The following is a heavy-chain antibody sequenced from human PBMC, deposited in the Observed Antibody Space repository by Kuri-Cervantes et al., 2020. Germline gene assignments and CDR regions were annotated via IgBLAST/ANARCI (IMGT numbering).Heavy chain of an antibody. CDR3: ARDSGSFSRNFFNY. CDR2: VYYTGDT. J-gene: IGHJ4*02. Sequence: GSLRLSCTVSGGSISSYYWSWIRQPPGKGLEWIGYVYYTGDTYYNPSLKSRVTMSVDTSKNQFSLKLSSLTAADTAIYFCARDSGSFSRNFFNYWGQGTPVTVSS. D-gene: IGHD1-26*01. V-gene: IGHV4-59*01. CDR1: GGSISSYY.